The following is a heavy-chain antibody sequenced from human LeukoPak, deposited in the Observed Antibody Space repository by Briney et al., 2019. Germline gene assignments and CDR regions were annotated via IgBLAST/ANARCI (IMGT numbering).Heavy chain of an antibody. CDR3: ATSQSSVAGIIGD. CDR1: GFTFSDYF. V-gene: IGHV3-11*04. D-gene: IGHD6-19*01. Sequence: GGSLRLSCAASGFTFSDYFMTWIRQAPGKGLEWISYISGSGSNKYYADSVKGRFTISRDNAKNSLYLQMNSLRVEDTAVYYCATSQSSVAGIIGDWGQGTLVTVSS. J-gene: IGHJ4*02. CDR2: ISGSGSNK.